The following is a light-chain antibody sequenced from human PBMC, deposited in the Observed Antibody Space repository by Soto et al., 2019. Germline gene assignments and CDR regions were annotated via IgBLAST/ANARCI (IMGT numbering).Light chain of an antibody. V-gene: IGKV3-11*01. J-gene: IGKJ1*01. CDR3: QQRSSTWT. CDR2: GAS. Sequence: DIVLTQSPATLSLSPGERATVSCRTSQSVSNYLAWYQQKPGQPPRLLIYGASNRATGIPARFSGSGSGTDFTLTISSLEPEDFAVYYCQQRSSTWTFGHGTKVDIK. CDR1: QSVSNY.